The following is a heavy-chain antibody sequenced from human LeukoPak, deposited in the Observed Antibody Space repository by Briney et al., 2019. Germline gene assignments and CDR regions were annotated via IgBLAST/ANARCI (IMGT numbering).Heavy chain of an antibody. J-gene: IGHJ4*02. CDR3: ARGTYDSSGYYDY. Sequence: ASVKVSCKASGYTFTSYDINWVRQATGQGLEWMGWMNPNSGNTGYAQKFQDRVTLTRNTSISTAYMELSSLRSEDTDVYYCARGTYDSSGYYDYWGQGTLVSVSS. CDR1: GYTFTSYD. D-gene: IGHD3-22*01. CDR2: MNPNSGNT. V-gene: IGHV1-8*01.